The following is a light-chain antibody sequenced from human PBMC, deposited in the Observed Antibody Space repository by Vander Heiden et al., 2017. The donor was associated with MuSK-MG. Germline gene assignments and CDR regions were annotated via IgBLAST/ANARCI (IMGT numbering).Light chain of an antibody. CDR2: DAS. V-gene: IGKV3-11*01. CDR3: QHRSSWPIT. J-gene: IGKJ5*01. CDR1: QSVSSS. Sequence: EIVLTQSPDTLSLSPGERATLSCRASQSVSSSLAWFQQKPGQAPRLLIYDASNRATGIPARFSAVGSGTDFTLTISSLEPEDFAVYYCQHRSSWPITFGQGTRLEIK.